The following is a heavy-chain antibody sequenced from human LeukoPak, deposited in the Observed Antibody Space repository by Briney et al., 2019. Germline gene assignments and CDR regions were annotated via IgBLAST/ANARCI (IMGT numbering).Heavy chain of an antibody. V-gene: IGHV1-46*01. D-gene: IGHD3-22*01. J-gene: IGHJ4*02. CDR2: INPSGGST. Sequence: ASVKVSCKASGYTFTSYYMHWVRQAPGQGLEWMGIINPSGGSTSYAQKFQGRVTMTRDTSTSTVYMELSSLRSEDTAVYYCARATYYYDSSGYLHSGGLDYWGQGTLVTVSS. CDR3: ARATYYYDSSGYLHSGGLDY. CDR1: GYTFTSYY.